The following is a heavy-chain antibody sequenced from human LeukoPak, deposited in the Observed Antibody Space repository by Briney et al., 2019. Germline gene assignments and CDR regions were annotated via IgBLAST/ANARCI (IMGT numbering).Heavy chain of an antibody. CDR2: TYYRSKRYN. V-gene: IGHV6-1*01. J-gene: IGHJ4*02. Sequence: SQTLSLTCAISGDSVSSNSAAWNWIRQSPSRGLEWLGRTYYRSKRYNDYAVSVKSRITINPDTSKNQFSLQLNSVTPEDTAVYYCARNLLLWFGELLPEFDYWGQGTLVTVSS. D-gene: IGHD3-10*01. CDR1: GDSVSSNSAA. CDR3: ARNLLLWFGELLPEFDY.